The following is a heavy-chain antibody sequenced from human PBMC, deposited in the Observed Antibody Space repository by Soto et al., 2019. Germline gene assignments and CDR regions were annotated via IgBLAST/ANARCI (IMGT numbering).Heavy chain of an antibody. J-gene: IGHJ4*01. Sequence: HVQLQQWGAGLLKPLETLSLPCAVYGWSFSGYYWSGIRQPLGKGLEWIGEINHRGSYNYNTSLMGRVTIPVDTSENQFSLKRSSVTAADTAVYYCASAAHRYCSGDSCYSGRDYWGHRTLVTVSS. D-gene: IGHD2-15*01. CDR3: ASAAHRYCSGDSCYSGRDY. CDR1: GWSFSGYY. CDR2: INHRGSY. V-gene: IGHV4-34*01.